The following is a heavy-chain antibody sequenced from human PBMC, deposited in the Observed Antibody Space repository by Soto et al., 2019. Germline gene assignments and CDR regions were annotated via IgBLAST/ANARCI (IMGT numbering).Heavy chain of an antibody. V-gene: IGHV3-13*05. Sequence: EVQLVESGGGLVQPGGSLRLSCEASGFTFRNYDMHWVRQGTGKGLEWVSGISAAGDPDYADSVEGRFTISRENAQNSFFLQMNSLRVGDTAVYYCASTDRDFYGLDVGGQGTRVIVSS. CDR3: ASTDRDFYGLDV. CDR2: ISAAGDP. CDR1: GFTFRNYD. J-gene: IGHJ6*02.